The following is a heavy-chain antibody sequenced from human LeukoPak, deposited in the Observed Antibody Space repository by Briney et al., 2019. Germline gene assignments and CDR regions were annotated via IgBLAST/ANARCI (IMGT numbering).Heavy chain of an antibody. CDR1: GFTFSSYW. Sequence: PGGSLRLSCAASGFTFSSYWMHWVRQAPGKGLVWVSRINSDGSSTNYADSVKGRFTISRDNAKNTLYLQMNSLRAEDTAVYYCARVLGSSGYYVDYWGQGTLVTVSS. CDR2: INSDGSST. J-gene: IGHJ4*02. CDR3: ARVLGSSGYYVDY. D-gene: IGHD3-22*01. V-gene: IGHV3-74*01.